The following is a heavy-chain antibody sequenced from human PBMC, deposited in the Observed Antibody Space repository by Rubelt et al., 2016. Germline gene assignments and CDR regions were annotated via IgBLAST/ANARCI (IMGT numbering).Heavy chain of an antibody. Sequence: QLQLQESGPGLVKPSETLSLTCTVSGGSISSSSYYWGWIRQPPGKGLEWIGELNHSGSTNYNPSLKCRGTISVDTSKNQFSLKLGSVTAADTAVYYCARNPYYDYVWGSYRNFDYWGQGTLVTVSS. CDR2: LNHSGST. V-gene: IGHV4-39*07. D-gene: IGHD3-16*02. CDR1: GGSISSSSYY. CDR3: ARNPYYDYVWGSYRNFDY. J-gene: IGHJ4*02.